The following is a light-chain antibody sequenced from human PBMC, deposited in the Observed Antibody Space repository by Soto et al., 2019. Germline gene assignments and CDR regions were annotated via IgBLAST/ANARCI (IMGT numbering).Light chain of an antibody. CDR3: QQYNSWPPLT. J-gene: IGKJ4*01. CDR2: DAS. V-gene: IGKV3-15*01. Sequence: EVVMTQSPATLSVSPGERATLSCRASRSVNKYLAWYHQRPGQAPRLLIYDASTRAAGVAARFSGSGSGTDFTLTISSLQSEDVAVYYCQQYNSWPPLTFGGGTKVEI. CDR1: RSVNKY.